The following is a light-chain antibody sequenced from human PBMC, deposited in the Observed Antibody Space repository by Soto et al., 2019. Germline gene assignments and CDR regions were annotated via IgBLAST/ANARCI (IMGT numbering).Light chain of an antibody. Sequence: QSALTQPASVSGSPGQSITISCTGTSSDVDGYNYVSWYQQHPGKAPKLMIYEVSNRPSGVSNRFSGSKSGNTASLTISGLQAQDEAAYYCTSYTSSSNYVFGNGTKVTVL. CDR1: SSDVDGYNY. J-gene: IGLJ1*01. CDR2: EVS. CDR3: TSYTSSSNYV. V-gene: IGLV2-14*01.